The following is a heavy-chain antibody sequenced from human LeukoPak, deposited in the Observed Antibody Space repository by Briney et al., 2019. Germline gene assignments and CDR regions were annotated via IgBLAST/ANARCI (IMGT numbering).Heavy chain of an antibody. Sequence: SEALSLTCTVSGGSISSYYWGWIRQPPGKGLEWIGSIYYSGSTYYNPSLKSRVTISVDTSKNQFSLKLSSVTAADTAVYYCARHGSGSYYESPNFDYWGQGTLVAVSS. CDR1: GGSISSYY. CDR3: ARHGSGSYYESPNFDY. J-gene: IGHJ4*02. V-gene: IGHV4-39*01. CDR2: IYYSGST. D-gene: IGHD1-26*01.